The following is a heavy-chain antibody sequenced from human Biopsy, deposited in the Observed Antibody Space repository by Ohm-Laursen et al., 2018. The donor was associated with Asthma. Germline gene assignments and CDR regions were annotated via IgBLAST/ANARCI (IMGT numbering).Heavy chain of an antibody. CDR3: VSPPGY. V-gene: IGHV4-39*01. Sequence: SETLSLTWTVSGGSISSSSYYWGWIRRPPGKGLEFIGTIYYSGSTYYNPSLKSRVTLPVDASKNQFSLKLTSVTAADTAVYYCVSPPGYWGQGTRVTVSS. CDR1: GGSISSSSYY. J-gene: IGHJ4*02. CDR2: IYYSGST.